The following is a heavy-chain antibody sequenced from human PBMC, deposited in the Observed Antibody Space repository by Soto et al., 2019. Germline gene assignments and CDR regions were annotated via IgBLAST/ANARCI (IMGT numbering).Heavy chain of an antibody. CDR1: GGSISSYY. V-gene: IGHV4-59*01. CDR3: ARDHVVVPAAGWGHYYYGMDV. Sequence: SETLSLTCTVSGGSISSYYWSWIRQPPGKGLEWIGYIYYSGSTNYNPSLKSRVTISVDTSKNQFSLKLSSVTAADTAVYYCARDHVVVPAAGWGHYYYGMDVWGQGATVTVSS. D-gene: IGHD2-2*01. J-gene: IGHJ6*02. CDR2: IYYSGST.